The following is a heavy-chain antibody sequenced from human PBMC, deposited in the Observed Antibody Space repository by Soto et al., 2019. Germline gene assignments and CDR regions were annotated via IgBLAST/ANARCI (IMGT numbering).Heavy chain of an antibody. CDR3: ALLPSCATNSCPSWNYAVDY. CDR1: GDTLYNYA. Sequence: SVKVSCKASGDTLYNYAFSWVRQAPGQGVEWMGGIIPLFETPDYAQKFQGRVTITADESTSTVFMELRSLRSEDTAVYYCALLPSCATNSCPSWNYAVDYWGQGTLVTVSS. CDR2: IIPLFETP. D-gene: IGHD1-7*01. V-gene: IGHV1-69*13. J-gene: IGHJ4*02.